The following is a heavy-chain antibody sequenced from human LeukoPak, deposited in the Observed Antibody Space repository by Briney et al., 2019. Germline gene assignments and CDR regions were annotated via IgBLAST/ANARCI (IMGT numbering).Heavy chain of an antibody. Sequence: GGSLRLSCAASGFTFSDFYMSWIRQAPGRGLEWVSYISGYDNTIYYADSVKGRFTISRDNAKKSLYLQMSRLRAEDTAVYYCAKEFLRWGFDPWGQGTLVTVSS. D-gene: IGHD2-21*01. CDR2: ISGYDNTI. V-gene: IGHV3-11*01. CDR1: GFTFSDFY. J-gene: IGHJ5*02. CDR3: AKEFLRWGFDP.